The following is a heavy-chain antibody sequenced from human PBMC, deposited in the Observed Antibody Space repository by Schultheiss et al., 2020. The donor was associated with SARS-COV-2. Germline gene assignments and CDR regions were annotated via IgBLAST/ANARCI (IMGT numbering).Heavy chain of an antibody. J-gene: IGHJ4*02. D-gene: IGHD6-13*01. CDR1: GFTFSSYA. CDR2: IKQDGSEK. Sequence: GGSLRLSCAASGFTFSSYAMHWVRQAPGKGLEWVANIKQDGSEKYYVDSVKGRFTISRDNAKNSLYLQMNSLRAEDTAVYYCAREGSSWYGEDYWGQGTLVTVSS. V-gene: IGHV3-7*01. CDR3: AREGSSWYGEDY.